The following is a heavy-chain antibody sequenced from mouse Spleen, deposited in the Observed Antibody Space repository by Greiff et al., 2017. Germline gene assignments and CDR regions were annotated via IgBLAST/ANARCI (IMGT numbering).Heavy chain of an antibody. CDR2: IYPGSGST. D-gene: IGHD2-4*01. CDR1: GYTFTSYW. V-gene: IGHV1-55*01. CDR3: ARESYYDYDKGGMDY. Sequence: VQLQQPGAELVKPGASVKMSCKASGYTFTSYWITWVKQRPGQGLEWIGDIYPGSGSTNYNEKFKSKATLTVDTSSSTAYMQLSSLTSEDSAVYYCARESYYDYDKGGMDYWGQGTSVTVSS. J-gene: IGHJ4*01.